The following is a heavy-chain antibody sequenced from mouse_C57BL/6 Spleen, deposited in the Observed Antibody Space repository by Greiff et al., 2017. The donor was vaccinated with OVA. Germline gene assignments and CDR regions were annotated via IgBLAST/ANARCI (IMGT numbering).Heavy chain of an antibody. V-gene: IGHV1-26*01. D-gene: IGHD1-1*01. CDR2: INPNNGGT. CDR1: GYTFTDYY. J-gene: IGHJ3*01. CDR3: ARGGTTVVATPCAY. Sequence: EVKLQQSGPELVKPGASVKISCKASGYTFTDYYMNWVKQSHGKSLEWIGDINPNNGGTSYNQKFKGKATLTVDKSSSTAYMELRSLTSEDSAVYYCARGGTTVVATPCAYWGQGTLVTVSA.